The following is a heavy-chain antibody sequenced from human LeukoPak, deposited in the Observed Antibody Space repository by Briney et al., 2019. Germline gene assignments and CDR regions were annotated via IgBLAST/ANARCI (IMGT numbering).Heavy chain of an antibody. Sequence: SETLSLTCTVSGASISNYYWSWLRQPPGKALEPIGYIYYSGSTNYSPSLKSRVTISVDTSKNQFSLKMNSATAADTAVYHCARGGASSKWYDSWGQGTLVTVSS. CDR1: GASISNYY. CDR3: ARGGASSKWYDS. CDR2: IYYSGST. V-gene: IGHV4-59*01. D-gene: IGHD4-11*01. J-gene: IGHJ5*01.